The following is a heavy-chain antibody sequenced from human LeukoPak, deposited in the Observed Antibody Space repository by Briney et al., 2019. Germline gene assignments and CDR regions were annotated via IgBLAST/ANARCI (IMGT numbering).Heavy chain of an antibody. CDR3: ARAQHGYSDYYFDY. CDR1: GGSSSGYY. Sequence: SETLSLTCAVYGGSSSGYYWSWIRLPPGKGLEWIGEINHSGSTNYNPSLKSRVTISVDTSKNQFSLKLSSVTAADTAVYYCARAQHGYSDYYFDYWGQGTLVTVSS. CDR2: INHSGST. D-gene: IGHD5-18*01. V-gene: IGHV4-34*01. J-gene: IGHJ4*02.